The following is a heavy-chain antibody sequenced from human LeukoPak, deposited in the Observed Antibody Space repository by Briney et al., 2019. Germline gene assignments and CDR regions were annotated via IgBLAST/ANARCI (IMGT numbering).Heavy chain of an antibody. V-gene: IGHV4-59*08. CDR1: GGSISRYY. CDR2: IYYSGST. CDR3: ARHGLGSSPLDY. Sequence: SETLSLTCTVSGGSISRYYWSWIPHPPGKALEWIGYIYYSGSTNYNPSLKSRVTISVDTSKNQFSLKLSSVTAADTAVYYCARHGLGSSPLDYWGQGTLVTVSS. D-gene: IGHD1-26*01. J-gene: IGHJ4*02.